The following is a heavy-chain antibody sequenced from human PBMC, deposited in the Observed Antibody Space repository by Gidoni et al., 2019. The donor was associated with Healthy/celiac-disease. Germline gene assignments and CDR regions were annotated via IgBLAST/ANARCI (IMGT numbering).Heavy chain of an antibody. V-gene: IGHV1-69*06. CDR1: GGHFSSYA. CDR3: ARTWDDCSGGSCFGY. Sequence: QVQLVQSGAEVKKPGSSVKVSCTASGGHFSSYAISWVRQAPGQGLEWLGGIIPIFGTANYAQKFQCRVTITADKSTSTAYMELSSLRSEDTAVYYCARTWDDCSGGSCFGYWGQGTLVTVSS. J-gene: IGHJ4*02. CDR2: IIPIFGTA. D-gene: IGHD2-15*01.